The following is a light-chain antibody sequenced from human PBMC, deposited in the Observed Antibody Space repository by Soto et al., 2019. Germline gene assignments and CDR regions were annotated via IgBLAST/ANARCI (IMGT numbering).Light chain of an antibody. CDR1: QSVSSN. J-gene: IGKJ4*01. CDR2: GAS. CDR3: QQYNNWPPT. Sequence: EIVMTQSPSTLSVSAGERVTLSCRASQSVSSNLAWYQQKPGQAPRLLIYGASTMATGIPARFSGSGSGTDFTLTISSLQSEDFAVYYCQQYNNWPPTFGGGTKVEIK. V-gene: IGKV3-15*01.